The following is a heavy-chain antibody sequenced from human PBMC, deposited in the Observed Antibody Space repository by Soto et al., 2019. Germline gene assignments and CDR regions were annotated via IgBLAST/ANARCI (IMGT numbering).Heavy chain of an antibody. D-gene: IGHD3-3*01. CDR2: MNPNSGNT. V-gene: IGHV1-8*01. Sequence: ASVKVSCKASGYTFTSYDINWVRQATGQGLERKGWMNPNSGNTGYAQKFQCRVTMTRNTSISTAYMELSSLRSEDTVVFYCAILYDFWSGYYYWFDPWGQGTLVTVSS. J-gene: IGHJ5*02. CDR1: GYTFTSYD. CDR3: AILYDFWSGYYYWFDP.